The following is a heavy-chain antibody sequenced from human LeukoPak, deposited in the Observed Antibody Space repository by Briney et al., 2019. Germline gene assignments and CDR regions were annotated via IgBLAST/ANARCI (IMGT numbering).Heavy chain of an antibody. D-gene: IGHD3-3*01. Sequence: GGSLRLSCAASGFTFSSNAMSWVRQALEGGLEWGSAISGSGGSTYYADSVKGRFTISRDNSKNTLYLQMNSLRAEDTAVYYCAKPYYDFWSGWDWGQGTLVTVSS. J-gene: IGHJ4*02. CDR3: AKPYYDFWSGWD. V-gene: IGHV3-23*01. CDR1: GFTFSSNA. CDR2: ISGSGGST.